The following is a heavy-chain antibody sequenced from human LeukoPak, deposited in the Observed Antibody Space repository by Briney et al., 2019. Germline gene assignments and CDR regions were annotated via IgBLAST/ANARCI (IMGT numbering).Heavy chain of an antibody. CDR2: IYYSGST. CDR3: ARVELTMVRGVMYFDY. J-gene: IGHJ4*02. V-gene: IGHV4-39*01. Sequence: SETLSLTCTVSGGSISSSSYYWGWIRQPPGKGLEWIGSIYYSGSTSYNPSLKSRVTISVDTSKNQFSLKLSSVTAADTAVYYCARVELTMVRGVMYFDYWGQGTLVTVSS. CDR1: GGSISSSSYY. D-gene: IGHD3-10*01.